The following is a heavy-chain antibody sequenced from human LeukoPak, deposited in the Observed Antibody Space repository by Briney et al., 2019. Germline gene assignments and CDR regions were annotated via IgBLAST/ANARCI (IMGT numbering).Heavy chain of an antibody. CDR2: MNPNSGNT. CDR3: ARGSRAHNGAFDI. V-gene: IGHV1-8*01. Sequence: ASVKVSCKASAYTFMSYDFNWVRQATGQGLEWMGWMNPNSGNTGYAQKFQGRVTMTRNTSISTAYMELSSLRSEDTAVYYCARGSRAHNGAFDIWGQGTMVTVSS. J-gene: IGHJ3*02. CDR1: AYTFMSYD. D-gene: IGHD2-8*01.